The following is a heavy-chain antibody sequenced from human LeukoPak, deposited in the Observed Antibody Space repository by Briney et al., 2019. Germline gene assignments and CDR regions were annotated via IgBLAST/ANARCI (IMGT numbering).Heavy chain of an antibody. CDR1: GDSISNHIYY. J-gene: IGHJ4*02. CDR3: ARSLPNSRYRLDS. V-gene: IGHV3-48*04. Sequence: ETLSLTCAVSGDSISNHIYYWNWIRQTPGKGLEWIAYITSNNHTKFYADAVKGRFTISRDNAQNSLFPQMNSLRVDDTAVYFCARSLPNSRYRLDSWGQGTQVTVSS. D-gene: IGHD3-16*02. CDR2: ITSNNHTK.